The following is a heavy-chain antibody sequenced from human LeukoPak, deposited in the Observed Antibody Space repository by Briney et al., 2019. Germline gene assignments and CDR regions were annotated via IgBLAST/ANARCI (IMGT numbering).Heavy chain of an antibody. V-gene: IGHV3-33*06. J-gene: IGHJ4*02. CDR2: IWYDGSNK. D-gene: IGHD4-17*01. CDR1: GFTFSSYG. CDR3: AKAMTTVTTGDY. Sequence: GGSLRLSCAASGFTFSSYGMHWVRQAPGKGLEWVAVIWYDGSNKYYADSVKGRFTISRDNSKNTLYLQMNSLRAEDTAVYYCAKAMTTVTTGDYWGQGALVIVSS.